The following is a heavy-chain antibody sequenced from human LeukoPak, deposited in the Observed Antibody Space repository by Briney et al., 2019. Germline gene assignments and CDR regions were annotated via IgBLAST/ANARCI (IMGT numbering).Heavy chain of an antibody. D-gene: IGHD6-13*01. CDR3: ARPIGYSSSWYYFDY. V-gene: IGHV3-48*03. Sequence: GGSLRLSCAASGFTFSSYEMNWVRQAPGKGLEWVSYISSSGSTIYYADSVKGRFTISRDNAKNSLYLQMNSMRAEDTAVYYCARPIGYSSSWYYFDYWRQGTLVTVSS. CDR2: ISSSGSTI. CDR1: GFTFSSYE. J-gene: IGHJ4*02.